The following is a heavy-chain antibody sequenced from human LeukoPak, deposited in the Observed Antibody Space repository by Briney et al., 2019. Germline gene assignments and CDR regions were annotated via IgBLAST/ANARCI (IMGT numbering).Heavy chain of an antibody. Sequence: SETLSLTCTVSGYSISSGYYWGWIRQPPGKGLEWIGSIYHSGSTYYNPSLKSRVTISVDTSKNQFSLRLSSVTAADTAVYHCARVGIVGDYAPYYFDYWGQGTLVTVSS. V-gene: IGHV4-38-2*02. CDR1: GYSISSGYY. J-gene: IGHJ4*02. CDR2: IYHSGST. CDR3: ARVGIVGDYAPYYFDY. D-gene: IGHD1-26*01.